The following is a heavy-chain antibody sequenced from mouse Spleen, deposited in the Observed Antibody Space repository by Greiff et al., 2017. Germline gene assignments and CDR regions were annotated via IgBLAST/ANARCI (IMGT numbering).Heavy chain of an antibody. Sequence: VQLKQPGAELVKPGASVKMSCKASGYTFTSYWITWVKQRPGQGLEWIGDIYPGSGSTNYNEKFKSKATLTVDTSSSTAYMQLSSLTSEDSAVYYCASKFFYGSSPFDYWGQGTTLTVSS. CDR2: IYPGSGST. J-gene: IGHJ2*01. V-gene: IGHV1-55*01. D-gene: IGHD1-1*01. CDR1: GYTFTSYW. CDR3: ASKFFYGSSPFDY.